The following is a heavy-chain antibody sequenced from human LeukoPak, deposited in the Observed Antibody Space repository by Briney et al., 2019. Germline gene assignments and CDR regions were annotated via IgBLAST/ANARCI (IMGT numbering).Heavy chain of an antibody. J-gene: IGHJ3*02. CDR1: GDSISSYY. D-gene: IGHD2-2*01. CDR3: ARYRAFDI. CDR2: IYYSGT. Sequence: PSETLSLTCTVSGDSISSYYWSWIRQPPGKGLEWIEYIYYSGTNYNPSLKSRVTILVDTSKNQFYLRLSSVTAADTAVYYCARYRAFDIWGQGTMVTVSS. V-gene: IGHV4-59*01.